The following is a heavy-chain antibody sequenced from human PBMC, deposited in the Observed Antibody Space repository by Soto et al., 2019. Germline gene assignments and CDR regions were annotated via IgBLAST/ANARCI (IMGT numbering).Heavy chain of an antibody. J-gene: IGHJ6*02. Sequence: ASVKVSCKASGYDFTAYDINWVRQASGQGLEWMGWMNPINGATGGARRFQGRVSMTRNTATGTAYLELTSLRSDDSAVYYCGRGPSPRAPAGGTPYYYAMDVWGQGTTVTVSS. D-gene: IGHD6-13*01. V-gene: IGHV1-8*02. CDR1: GYDFTAYD. CDR3: GRGPSPRAPAGGTPYYYAMDV. CDR2: MNPINGAT.